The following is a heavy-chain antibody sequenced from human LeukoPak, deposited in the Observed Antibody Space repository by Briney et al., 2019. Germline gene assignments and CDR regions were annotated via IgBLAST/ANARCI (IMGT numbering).Heavy chain of an antibody. J-gene: IGHJ2*01. CDR2: IYSGGST. CDR1: GFTVNSNY. V-gene: IGHV3-53*01. CDR3: ARTIGYCSSTSCSNWYFDL. Sequence: PGGSLRLSCAASGFTVNSNYMSWVRQAPGKGLEWVSIIYSGGSTYYADSVKGRFTISRDNSKNTLYLQMNSLRAEDTAVYYCARTIGYCSSTSCSNWYFDLWGRGTLVTVSS. D-gene: IGHD2-2*01.